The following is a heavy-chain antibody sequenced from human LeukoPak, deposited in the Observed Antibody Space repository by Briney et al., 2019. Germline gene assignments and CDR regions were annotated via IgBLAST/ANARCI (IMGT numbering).Heavy chain of an antibody. J-gene: IGHJ3*02. CDR3: ARDEHYGDHAFDI. D-gene: IGHD4-17*01. CDR1: GFTFSSYA. Sequence: GGFLRLSCAASGFTFSSYAMHWVRQAPGKGLEWVAVISYDGSNKYYADSVKGRFTISRDNSKNTLYLQMNSLRAEDTAVYYCARDEHYGDHAFDIWGQGTMVTVSS. CDR2: ISYDGSNK. V-gene: IGHV3-30-3*01.